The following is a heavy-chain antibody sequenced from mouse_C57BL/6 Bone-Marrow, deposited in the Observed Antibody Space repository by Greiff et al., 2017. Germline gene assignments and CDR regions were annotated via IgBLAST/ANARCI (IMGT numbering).Heavy chain of an antibody. D-gene: IGHD1-2*01. V-gene: IGHV1-66*01. J-gene: IGHJ3*01. CDR3: ARGYYGPRAY. CDR1: GYSFTSYY. Sequence: VQLQESGPELVKPGASVKISCKASGYSFTSYYIHWVKQRPGQGLEWIGWIYPGSGNTKYNEKFKGKATLTADTSSSTAYMQLSSLTSEDSAVYYCARGYYGPRAYWGQGTLVTVSA. CDR2: IYPGSGNT.